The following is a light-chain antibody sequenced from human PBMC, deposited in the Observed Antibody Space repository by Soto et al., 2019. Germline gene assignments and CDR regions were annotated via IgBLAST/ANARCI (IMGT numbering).Light chain of an antibody. J-gene: IGKJ4*01. V-gene: IGKV1-39*01. CDR3: QQGHSFPLT. CDR1: QSISSY. CDR2: AAS. Sequence: DIQMTQSPSSLSASVGDRVTITCRASQSISSYLNWYQQKPGEAPKPLIYAASSLQSGVPSRFSGSGSGTDFTLTINSLQPEDFATYYCQQGHSFPLTFGGGTKVDIK.